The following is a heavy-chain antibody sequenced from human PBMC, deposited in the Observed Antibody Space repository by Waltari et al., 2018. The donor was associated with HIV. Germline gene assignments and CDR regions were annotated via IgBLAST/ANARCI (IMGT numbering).Heavy chain of an antibody. CDR2: ISGSGGST. V-gene: IGHV3-23*01. D-gene: IGHD6-19*01. CDR3: AKDLGDAAVAGVFDY. Sequence: EVQLLVSGGGLVQPGGSLRLSCAASGFTFSSYAMSSCPQAPGKGLEWVSAISGSGGSTYYADSVKGRFTISRDNSKNTLYLQMNSLRAEDTAVYYCAKDLGDAAVAGVFDYWGQGTLVTVSS. J-gene: IGHJ4*02. CDR1: GFTFSSYA.